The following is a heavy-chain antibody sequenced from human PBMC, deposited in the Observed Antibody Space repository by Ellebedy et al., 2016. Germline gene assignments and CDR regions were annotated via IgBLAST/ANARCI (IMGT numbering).Heavy chain of an antibody. CDR2: ISSSSSTI. CDR3: ARDSRVDRDY. Sequence: GESLKISXAASGFTFSSYSMNWVRQAPGKGLEWVSYISSSSSTIYYADSVKGRFTISRDNAKNSLYLQMNSLRAEDTAVYYCARDSRVDRDYWGQGTLVTVSS. J-gene: IGHJ4*02. V-gene: IGHV3-48*01. CDR1: GFTFSSYS. D-gene: IGHD3-22*01.